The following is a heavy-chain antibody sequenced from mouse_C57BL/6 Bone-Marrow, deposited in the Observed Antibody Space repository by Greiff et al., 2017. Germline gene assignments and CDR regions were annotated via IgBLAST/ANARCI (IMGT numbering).Heavy chain of an antibody. V-gene: IGHV1-75*01. Sequence: VKLVESGPELVKPGASVKISCKASGYTFTDYYINWVKQRPGQGLEWIGWIFPGSGSTYYNEKFKGKATLTVDKSSRTAYMLLSSLTSEDSAVYFCARLGSYDYGGDYYAMDYWGQGTSVTVSS. J-gene: IGHJ4*01. CDR2: IFPGSGST. CDR1: GYTFTDYY. CDR3: ARLGSYDYGGDYYAMDY. D-gene: IGHD2-4*01.